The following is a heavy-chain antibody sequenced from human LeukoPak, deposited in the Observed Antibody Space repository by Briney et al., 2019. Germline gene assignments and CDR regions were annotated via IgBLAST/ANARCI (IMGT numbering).Heavy chain of an antibody. J-gene: IGHJ4*02. Sequence: ESGPTLVKPTQTLTLTCTFSGFSLSTSGVGVGWIRQPPGKALEWLALIYWDDDKRYSPSLKSRLTITKDTSKNQVVLTMTNMDPVDTATYYCAHSLITMVRGVIITFDYWGQGTLVTVSS. V-gene: IGHV2-5*02. D-gene: IGHD3-10*01. CDR3: AHSLITMVRGVIITFDY. CDR2: IYWDDDK. CDR1: GFSLSTSGVG.